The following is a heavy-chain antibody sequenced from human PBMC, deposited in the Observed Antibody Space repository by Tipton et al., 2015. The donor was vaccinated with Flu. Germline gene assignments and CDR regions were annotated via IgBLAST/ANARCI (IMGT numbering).Heavy chain of an antibody. J-gene: IGHJ4*02. D-gene: IGHD2-21*01. V-gene: IGHV4-59*01. Sequence: TLSLTCSVSGGSMKNYYWSWIRQSPEKRLEWIGYIYHSGSTHYNPSLESRVTMSIQTSKNQFSLRLKSVTAADTAVYFCARAQDYSSLINFDYRGPGVLVTVSS. CDR1: GGSMKNYY. CDR3: ARAQDYSSLINFDY. CDR2: IYHSGST.